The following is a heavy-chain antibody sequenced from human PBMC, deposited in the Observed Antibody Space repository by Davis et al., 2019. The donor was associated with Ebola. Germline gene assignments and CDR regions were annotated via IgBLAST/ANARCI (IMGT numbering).Heavy chain of an antibody. D-gene: IGHD2-2*01. CDR2: ISYDGSNK. CDR3: ARGGSNIVVVPAINWFDP. V-gene: IGHV3-30*03. Sequence: PGGSLRLSCAASGFTFSSYGMHWVRQAPGKGLEWVAVISYDGSNKYYADSVKGRFTISRDNAKNSLYLQMNSLRAEDTAVYYCARGGSNIVVVPAINWFDPWGQGTLVTVSS. CDR1: GFTFSSYG. J-gene: IGHJ5*02.